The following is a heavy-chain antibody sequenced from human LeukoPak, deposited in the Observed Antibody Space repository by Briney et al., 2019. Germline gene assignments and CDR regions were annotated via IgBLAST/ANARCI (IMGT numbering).Heavy chain of an antibody. CDR2: IYYSGST. Sequence: SETLSLTCTVSGGSISSYYWGWIRQPPGKGLEWIGSIYYSGSTYYNPSLKSRVTISVDTSKNQFSLKLSSVTAADTAVYYCARLYYGSYWFDPWGQGTLVTVSS. J-gene: IGHJ5*02. V-gene: IGHV4-39*07. CDR1: GGSISSYY. CDR3: ARLYYGSYWFDP. D-gene: IGHD2-8*01.